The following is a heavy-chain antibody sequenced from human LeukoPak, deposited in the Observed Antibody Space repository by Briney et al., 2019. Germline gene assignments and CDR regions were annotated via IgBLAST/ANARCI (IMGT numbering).Heavy chain of an antibody. Sequence: ASVKVSCKASGYTFTSYDINWVRQATGQGPEWMGWMNPSSGDTGYAQRFQGRVTMTRDTSINTAYLELSSLRSEDTAVYYCASHTYYYSSGSFAYWGQGTLVTVSS. V-gene: IGHV1-8*01. CDR2: MNPSSGDT. CDR3: ASHTYYYSSGSFAY. J-gene: IGHJ4*02. CDR1: GYTFTSYD. D-gene: IGHD3-10*01.